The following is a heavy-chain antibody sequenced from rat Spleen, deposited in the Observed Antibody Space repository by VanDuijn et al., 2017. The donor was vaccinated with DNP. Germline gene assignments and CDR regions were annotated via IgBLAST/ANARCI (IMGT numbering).Heavy chain of an antibody. Sequence: EVQLVESGGGLVQPGRSLKLSCAASGFTFSDYYMAWVRQAPTKGLEWVSYISYDGTNTYYGDSVRGRFTVSRDNAKRDLYLKMNSLRSEDMATYFCGQGTAYRGQAGMVTVSS. V-gene: IGHV5-22*01. D-gene: IGHD1-11*01. J-gene: IGHJ2*01. CDR1: GFTFSDYY. CDR2: ISYDGTNT. CDR3: GQGTAY.